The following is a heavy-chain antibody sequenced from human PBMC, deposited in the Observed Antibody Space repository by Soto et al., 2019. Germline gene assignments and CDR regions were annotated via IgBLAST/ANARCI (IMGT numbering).Heavy chain of an antibody. J-gene: IGHJ4*02. V-gene: IGHV3-23*01. D-gene: IGHD5-18*01. CDR2: ISGSGDST. CDR3: AKDPRNTAAHVDC. CDR1: GFTFSSYA. Sequence: EVQLLESGGGLVQPGGSLRLSCAASGFTFSSYAMNWVRQAPGKGLEWVSTISGSGDSTYYADSVKGRFTISRDNSKNTLHLQVHSLRAEGTAVDYCAKDPRNTAAHVDCWGQGTLVTVSS.